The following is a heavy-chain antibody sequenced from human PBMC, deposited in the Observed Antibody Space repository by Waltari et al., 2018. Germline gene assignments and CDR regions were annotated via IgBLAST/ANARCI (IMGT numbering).Heavy chain of an antibody. J-gene: IGHJ2*01. Sequence: EVQLVESGGGLVQPGGSLRLSCAASGFTFSSYSMNWVRPAPGKGLEWVSYISSSSSTIYYADSVKGRFTISRDNAKNSLYLQMNSLRAEDTAVYYCARDQGYSSSWPLWYFDLWGRGTLVTVSS. CDR1: GFTFSSYS. D-gene: IGHD6-13*01. CDR2: ISSSSSTI. V-gene: IGHV3-48*01. CDR3: ARDQGYSSSWPLWYFDL.